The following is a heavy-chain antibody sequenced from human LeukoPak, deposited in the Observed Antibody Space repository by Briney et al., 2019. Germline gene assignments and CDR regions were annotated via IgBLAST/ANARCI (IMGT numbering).Heavy chain of an antibody. CDR1: GLTFSSYE. D-gene: IGHD6-19*01. Sequence: GGALRLSCAASGLTFSSYEMNWVGQARGKGREGVAVIWSDGRNKYFADAVKGRFTISRDSSKNTLYLQMNSLSTEDTAVYYCARDYYSSGWVGDFDYWGQGILVTVSS. J-gene: IGHJ4*02. CDR2: IWSDGRNK. V-gene: IGHV3-33*08. CDR3: ARDYYSSGWVGDFDY.